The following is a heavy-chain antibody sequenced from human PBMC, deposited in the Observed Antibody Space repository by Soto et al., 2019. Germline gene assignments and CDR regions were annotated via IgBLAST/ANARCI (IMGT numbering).Heavy chain of an antibody. CDR1: GYSFINYY. D-gene: IGHD3-9*01. CDR3: ARPPGYISDWYYFGL. J-gene: IGHJ4*02. Sequence: ASVKVSCKASGYSFINYYMHWVRQAPGQGFEWMGRISPTSGGTNYAQKFQGRVSLTWDTSLNTAYMELSSLMSEDTAVYYCARPPGYISDWYYFGLCRQQTQVAVSS. V-gene: IGHV1-2*02. CDR2: ISPTSGGT.